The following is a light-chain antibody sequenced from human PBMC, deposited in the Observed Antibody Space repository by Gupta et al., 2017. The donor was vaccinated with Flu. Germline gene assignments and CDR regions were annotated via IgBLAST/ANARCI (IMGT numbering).Light chain of an antibody. Sequence: EIVLTQSPGTLSLSPGERATLSCRASQSVSSSYLAWYQQKPGQAPRLLIYGASSRATGIQDRFSGSGCGTDFTPTISRLEPEDFAVYYCQQYGSSPWTFGQGTKVEIK. J-gene: IGKJ1*01. CDR1: QSVSSSY. CDR3: QQYGSSPWT. CDR2: GAS. V-gene: IGKV3-20*01.